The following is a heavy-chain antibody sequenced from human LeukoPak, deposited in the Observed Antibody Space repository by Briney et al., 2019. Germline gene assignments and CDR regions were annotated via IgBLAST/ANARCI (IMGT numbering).Heavy chain of an antibody. CDR2: VWYDGKKK. CDR3: ASGHSNGYYPPDY. CDR1: GFTFKDYG. J-gene: IGHJ4*02. D-gene: IGHD3-22*01. V-gene: IGHV3-33*03. Sequence: GRSLRLSCAASGFTFKDYGMHWVRQAPGKGLEWVAIVWYDGKKKYYVESVKGRFTISRDNSKSTLYLQMDSLRAEDTAVYYCASGHSNGYYPPDYWGQGTLVTVSS.